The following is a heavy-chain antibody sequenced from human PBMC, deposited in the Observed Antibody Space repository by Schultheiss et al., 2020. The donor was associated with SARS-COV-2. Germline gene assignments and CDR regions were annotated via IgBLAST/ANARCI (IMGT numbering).Heavy chain of an antibody. CDR1: GFSVSSSGVG. J-gene: IGHJ5*02. Sequence: SGPTLVKPTQTLTLTCTFSGFSVSSSGVGVGWIRQPPGKALEWLALIYWDDDKRYSPSLKSRLTITKDTSKNQVVLTMTNMDPVDTATYYCAHRLLPRYSSSSEWFDPWGQGTLVTVSS. CDR3: AHRLLPRYSSSSEWFDP. D-gene: IGHD6-13*01. CDR2: IYWDDDK. V-gene: IGHV2-5*02.